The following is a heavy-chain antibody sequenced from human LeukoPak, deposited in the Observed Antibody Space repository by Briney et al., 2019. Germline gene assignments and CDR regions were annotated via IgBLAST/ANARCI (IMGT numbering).Heavy chain of an antibody. CDR3: ASRRFLEWLSSPFDY. Sequence: GGPLRLSCAASGFPFSSYWMSWVRQAPGKGLEWVANIKQDGSEKYYVDSVKGRFTISRDNAKNSLYLQMNSLRAEDTAVYYCASRRFLEWLSSPFDYWGQGTLVTVSS. D-gene: IGHD3-3*01. CDR2: IKQDGSEK. V-gene: IGHV3-7*01. J-gene: IGHJ4*02. CDR1: GFPFSSYW.